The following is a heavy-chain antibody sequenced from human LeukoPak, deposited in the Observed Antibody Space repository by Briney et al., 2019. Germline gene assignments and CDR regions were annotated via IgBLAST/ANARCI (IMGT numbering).Heavy chain of an antibody. V-gene: IGHV6-1*01. D-gene: IGHD3-22*01. J-gene: IGHJ4*02. CDR1: GDSVPSNSAA. Sequence: SQTLSLTCAISGDSVPSNSAAWTWIRQSPSRGLEWLGRTYYRYKWYNDDAVSVKSRITINPDTSKDQFSLQLNSVTPEDTAVYYCARGSSGRVDYWGQGTLVTVSS. CDR2: TYYRYKWYN. CDR3: ARGSSGRVDY.